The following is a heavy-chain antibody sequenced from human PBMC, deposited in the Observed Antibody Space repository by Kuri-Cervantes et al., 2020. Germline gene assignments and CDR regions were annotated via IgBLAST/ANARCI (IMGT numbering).Heavy chain of an antibody. CDR2: IYYSGST. V-gene: IGHV4-59*01. D-gene: IGHD6-13*01. CDR1: GGSISSYY. J-gene: IGHJ6*03. Sequence: SETLSLTCTVSGGSISSYYWSWIRQPPGKGLEWIGYIYYSGSTNYNPSLKSRVTISVDTSKNQFSLKLSSVTAADTAVYYCARGQQLDLYYYYMDVWGKGTTVTVSS. CDR3: ARGQQLDLYYYYMDV.